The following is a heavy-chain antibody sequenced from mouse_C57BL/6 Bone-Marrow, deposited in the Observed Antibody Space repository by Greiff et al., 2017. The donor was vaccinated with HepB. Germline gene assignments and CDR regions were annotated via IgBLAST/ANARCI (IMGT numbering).Heavy chain of an antibody. CDR1: GFTFSSYA. J-gene: IGHJ3*01. CDR2: ISDGGSYT. V-gene: IGHV5-4*03. Sequence: EVMLVESGGGLVKPGGSLKLSCAASGFTFSSYAMSWVRQTPEKRLEWVATISDGGSYTYYPDNVKGRFTISRDNAKNNLYLQMSHLKSEDTAMYYCARGGAMVTTKGFAYWGQGTLVTVSA. CDR3: ARGGAMVTTKGFAY. D-gene: IGHD2-2*01.